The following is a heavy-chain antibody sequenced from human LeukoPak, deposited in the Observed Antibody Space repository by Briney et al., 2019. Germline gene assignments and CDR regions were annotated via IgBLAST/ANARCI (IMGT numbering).Heavy chain of an antibody. J-gene: IGHJ4*02. CDR1: GFTFSSYA. CDR2: ISYDGSNK. V-gene: IGHV3-30*04. D-gene: IGHD5-12*01. Sequence: GGSLRLSCAASGFTFSSYAMHWLRQAPGKGLVWVAVISYDGSNKYYADSVKGRFTISRDNSKNTLYMQMNSLRAEDTAVCYCARDLEGYSGYDSVYWGQGTLVTVSS. CDR3: ARDLEGYSGYDSVY.